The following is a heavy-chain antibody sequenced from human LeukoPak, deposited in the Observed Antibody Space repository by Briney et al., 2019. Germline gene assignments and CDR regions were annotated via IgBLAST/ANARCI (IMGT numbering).Heavy chain of an antibody. CDR1: GGSFSGYY. V-gene: IGHV4-34*03. D-gene: IGHD1-26*01. CDR2: INHSGST. Sequence: SETLSLTCAVYGGSFSGYYWSWIRQPPGKGLEWIGEINHSGSTNYNPSLKSRVTISVDTSKNQFSLKLSSVTAADTAVYYCSAVYSGSYHDAFDIWGQGTMVTVSS. J-gene: IGHJ3*02. CDR3: SAVYSGSYHDAFDI.